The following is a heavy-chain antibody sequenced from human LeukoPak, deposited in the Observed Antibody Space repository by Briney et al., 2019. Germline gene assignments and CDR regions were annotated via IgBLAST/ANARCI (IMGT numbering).Heavy chain of an antibody. CDR2: IKEDGSEK. CDR3: ARGEEYYYDSSGQNWFDP. V-gene: IGHV3-7*03. CDR1: GFIFSDHW. Sequence: GGSLRLSCAASGFIFSDHWMSWVRQAPGKGLEWVANIKEDGSEKYYVDSVKGRFTISRDNANNSLFLQMNSLRAEDTAVYYCARGEEYYYDSSGQNWFDPWGQGTLVTVSS. J-gene: IGHJ5*02. D-gene: IGHD3-22*01.